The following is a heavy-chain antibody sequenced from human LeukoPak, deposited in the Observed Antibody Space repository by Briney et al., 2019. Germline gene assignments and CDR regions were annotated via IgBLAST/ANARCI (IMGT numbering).Heavy chain of an antibody. D-gene: IGHD3-22*01. CDR2: MNPNSGNT. V-gene: IGHV1-8*01. J-gene: IGHJ4*02. CDR3: ARVDRYITMIVEEY. CDR1: GYTFTSYD. Sequence: ASVKVSCKASGYTFTSYDINWVRQATGQGLEWMGWMNPNSGNTGYAQKFQGRVTMTRNTSISTAYMELSSLRSEDTAVYYCARVDRYITMIVEEYWGQGTLVTVSS.